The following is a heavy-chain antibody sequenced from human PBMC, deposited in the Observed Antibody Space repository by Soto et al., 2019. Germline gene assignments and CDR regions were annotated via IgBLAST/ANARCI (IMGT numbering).Heavy chain of an antibody. Sequence: SETLSLTCTVSGGSISSYYWSWIRQPPGKGLEWIGYIYYSGSTNYNPSLKSRVTISVDTSKNQFSLKLSSVTAADTAVYYCASFTSSGYSYGYSYFQHWGQGTLVTVSS. CDR3: ASFTSSGYSYGYSYFQH. CDR2: IYYSGST. J-gene: IGHJ1*01. D-gene: IGHD5-18*01. CDR1: GGSISSYY. V-gene: IGHV4-59*01.